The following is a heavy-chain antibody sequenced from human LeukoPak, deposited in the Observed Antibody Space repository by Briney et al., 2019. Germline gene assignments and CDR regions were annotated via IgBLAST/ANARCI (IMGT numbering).Heavy chain of an antibody. CDR3: ARMRRHTGDWYADDS. V-gene: IGHV4-4*07. CDR1: GVSVSSNY. J-gene: IGHJ4*02. CDR2: ISVSDGT. D-gene: IGHD2-21*02. Sequence: SETVSLTCTVPGVSVSSNYWSWIRQSAARGLEWLGLISVSDGTNYNPSLKGRVSMSVDASKNQFSLILTSAAAADTAVYYCARMRRHTGDWYADDSWGQGKLVTVSS.